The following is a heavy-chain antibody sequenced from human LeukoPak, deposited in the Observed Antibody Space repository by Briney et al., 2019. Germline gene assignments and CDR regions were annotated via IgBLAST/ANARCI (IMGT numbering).Heavy chain of an antibody. CDR1: VFTFSSYS. D-gene: IGHD6-19*01. V-gene: IGHV3-21*01. J-gene: IGHJ4*02. CDR2: ISSSSSYI. Sequence: GGSLRLSCAAYVFTFSSYSMNWVRQAPGKGLEWVSSISSSSSYIYYADSVKGRFTISRDNAKNSLYLQMNSLRAEDTAVYYCASVSTAVAGTSGDCWGQGTLVTVSS. CDR3: ASVSTAVAGTSGDC.